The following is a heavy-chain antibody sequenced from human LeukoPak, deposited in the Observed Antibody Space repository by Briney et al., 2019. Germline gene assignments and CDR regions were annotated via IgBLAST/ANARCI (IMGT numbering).Heavy chain of an antibody. Sequence: ASVKVSCKASGYTFTGYYMHWVRRAPGQGLEWMGWINPNSGGTNYAQRFQGRVTMTRDTSISTAYMELSRLRSDDTAVYYCARQTAAGHFDYWGQGTLVTVSS. V-gene: IGHV1-2*02. CDR2: INPNSGGT. J-gene: IGHJ4*02. CDR1: GYTFTGYY. CDR3: ARQTAAGHFDY. D-gene: IGHD6-13*01.